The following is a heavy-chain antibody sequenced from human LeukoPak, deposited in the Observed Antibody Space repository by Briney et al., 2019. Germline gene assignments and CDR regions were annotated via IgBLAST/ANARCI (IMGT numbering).Heavy chain of an antibody. D-gene: IGHD4-17*01. CDR1: GGSFSGYY. J-gene: IGHJ4*02. CDR3: ARGDYGFLGY. Sequence: SETLSHTCAVYGGSFSGYYWSWICQPPGKGLEWIGEINHSGSTNYNPSLKSRVTISVDTSKNQFSLNLSSGTAADTAVYYCARGDYGFLGYWGQGSLVTVSS. V-gene: IGHV4-34*01. CDR2: INHSGST.